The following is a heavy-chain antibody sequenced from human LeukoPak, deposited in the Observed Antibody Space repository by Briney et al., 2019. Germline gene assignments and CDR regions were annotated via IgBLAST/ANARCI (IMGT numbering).Heavy chain of an antibody. CDR3: AKVFGMYSSSLGAFDI. CDR1: RFTFSGYG. V-gene: IGHV3-30*02. D-gene: IGHD6-6*01. CDR2: IRYDESNK. J-gene: IGHJ3*02. Sequence: PGGSLRLSCAASRFTFSGYGMHWVRQAPGKGLEWVAFIRYDESNKYYADSVKGRFTISRDNSKSTLYLQMNSLRAGDTAVYYCAKVFGMYSSSLGAFDIWGQGTMVTVSS.